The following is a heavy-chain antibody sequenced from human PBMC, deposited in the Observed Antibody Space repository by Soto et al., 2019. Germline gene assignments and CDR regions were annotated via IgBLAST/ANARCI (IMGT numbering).Heavy chain of an antibody. J-gene: IGHJ4*02. D-gene: IGHD3-22*01. CDR2: IYYSGNT. V-gene: IGHV4-39*01. Sequence: PSETLSLTCTVSGGSISSSSYYWGWIRQPPGKGLEWIGSIYYSGNTYYNPSLKSRVTISVDTSKNQFSLKPSSVTAADTAVYYCARHPRDSSVYSLLGFDFWGQGTLVTVSS. CDR1: GGSISSSSYY. CDR3: ARHPRDSSVYSLLGFDF.